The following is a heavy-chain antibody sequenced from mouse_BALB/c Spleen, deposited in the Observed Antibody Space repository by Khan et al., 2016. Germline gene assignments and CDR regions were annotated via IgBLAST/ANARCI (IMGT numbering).Heavy chain of an antibody. D-gene: IGHD1-1*01. J-gene: IGHJ1*01. CDR2: INTETGEP. CDR3: TRGHYGSSSWYCDV. V-gene: IGHV9-2-1*01. Sequence: QIQLVQSGPELKKPGETVKISCKASGYTFKDYSMHWVKQAPGKGLKWMGWINTETGEPTYADDFKGRFAFSLETSASTAYLQINNLKHEDTATYFFTRGHYGSSSWYCDVWGAGTTVTVSS. CDR1: GYTFKDYS.